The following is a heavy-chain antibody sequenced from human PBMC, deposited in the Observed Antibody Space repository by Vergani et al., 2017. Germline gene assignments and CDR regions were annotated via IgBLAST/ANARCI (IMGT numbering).Heavy chain of an antibody. V-gene: IGHV1-46*03. Sequence: QVQLVQSGAAVKKPGASVKLSCKSSGYIFNSYYIHWVRQAPGQGLEWMGLLGPRGGPPTYAEKFEGRVTLTSDTSTSTFYMELRSLRSDDTAVYYCVRPGDDYRKVITGFFCYWGQGSLVSVSA. CDR2: LGPRGGPP. CDR3: VRPGDDYRKVITGFFCY. J-gene: IGHJ4*02. D-gene: IGHD2-21*01. CDR1: GYIFNSYY.